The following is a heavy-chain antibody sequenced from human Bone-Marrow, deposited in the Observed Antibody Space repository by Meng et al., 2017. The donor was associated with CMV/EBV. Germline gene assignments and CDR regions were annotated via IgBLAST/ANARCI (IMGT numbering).Heavy chain of an antibody. Sequence: SVKVSCKASGGTFSSYAISWVRQAPGQGLEWMGGIIPIFGTANYAQKFQGRVTITTDESTSTAYMELSSLRSEATAVYYCARGSMSGKLLRYYYGMDVWGQGTTVTVPS. CDR3: ARGSMSGKLLRYYYGMDV. CDR2: IIPIFGTA. J-gene: IGHJ6*02. CDR1: GGTFSSYA. V-gene: IGHV1-69*05. D-gene: IGHD3-3*01.